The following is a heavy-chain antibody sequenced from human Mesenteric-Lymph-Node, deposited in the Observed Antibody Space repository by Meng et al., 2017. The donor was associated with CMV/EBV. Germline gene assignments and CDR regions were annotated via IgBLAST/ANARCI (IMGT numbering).Heavy chain of an antibody. V-gene: IGHV6-1*01. CDR2: TYYRSKWYY. CDR1: GYSVSSNSAA. D-gene: IGHD1-14*01. CDR3: ARGFRDHLIYYYYYGMDV. J-gene: IGHJ6*02. Sequence: SQTRSLTRAISGYSVSSNSAAGNWIRQSPSRGLEWLGRTYYRSKWYYDYAVSVKGRITINPDTSKNQFSLQLNSVTPEDTAVYYCARGFRDHLIYYYYYGMDVWGQGTSVTVSS.